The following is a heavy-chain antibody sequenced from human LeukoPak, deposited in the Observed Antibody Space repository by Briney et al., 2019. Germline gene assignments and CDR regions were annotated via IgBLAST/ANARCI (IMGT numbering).Heavy chain of an antibody. V-gene: IGHV3-74*03. CDR3: ARAGYYDSSGYYTLHYYYMDV. Sequence: GGSLRLSCEPSGFPFSSYWMLWVRQAPGKGLVWVSRISGDGTIKTYADFVRGRFTISKDNTKNILYLQMNSLRAEDTAVYYCARAGYYDSSGYYTLHYYYMDVWGKGTTVTVSS. D-gene: IGHD3-22*01. J-gene: IGHJ6*03. CDR1: GFPFSSYW. CDR2: ISGDGTIK.